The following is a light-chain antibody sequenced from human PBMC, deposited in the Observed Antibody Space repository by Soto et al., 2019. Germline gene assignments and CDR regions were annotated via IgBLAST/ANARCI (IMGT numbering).Light chain of an antibody. Sequence: DIQLTQSPSFLSASVGDRVTITCRASQGISSYLAWYQQKPGKAPKLLIYAASTLQSGVPSRFSRSGSGTEFTLTICSLQPEDFATYSCQQLNSYRFTFGPGTKVDIK. V-gene: IGKV1-9*01. CDR2: AAS. CDR1: QGISSY. CDR3: QQLNSYRFT. J-gene: IGKJ3*01.